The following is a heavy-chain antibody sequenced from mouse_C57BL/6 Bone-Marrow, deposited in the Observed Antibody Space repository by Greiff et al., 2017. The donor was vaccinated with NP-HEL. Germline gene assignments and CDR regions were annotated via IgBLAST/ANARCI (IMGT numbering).Heavy chain of an antibody. D-gene: IGHD3-2*02. CDR1: GYTFTSYW. CDR2: IDPSDSYT. V-gene: IGHV1-50*01. J-gene: IGHJ2*01. CDR3: ARELRLGYFDY. Sequence: QVQLQQPGAELVKPGASVKLSCKASGYTFTSYWMQWVKQRPGQGLEWIGEIDPSDSYTNYNQKFKGKATLTVDTSSSTAYMQLSSLTSEDSAVYYCARELRLGYFDYWGQGTTLTVSS.